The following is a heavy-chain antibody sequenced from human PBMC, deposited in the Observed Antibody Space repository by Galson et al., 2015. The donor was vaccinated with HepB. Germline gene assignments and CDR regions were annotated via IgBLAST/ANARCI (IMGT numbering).Heavy chain of an antibody. V-gene: IGHV3-48*02. J-gene: IGHJ4*02. D-gene: IGHD4-17*01. CDR2: MSSSSSSI. Sequence: SLRLSCAASGFTFSSSSMNWVRQAPGKGLEWVSSMSSSSSSIYYADSVKGRFTISRDNAKNSLYLQMKSLRDEDTAVYHCARDHDHDYGEVWGQGTLVTVSS. CDR3: ARDHDHDYGEV. CDR1: GFTFSSSS.